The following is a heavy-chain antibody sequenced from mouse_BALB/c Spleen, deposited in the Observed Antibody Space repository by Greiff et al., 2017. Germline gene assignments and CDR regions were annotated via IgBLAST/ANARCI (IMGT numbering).Heavy chain of an antibody. D-gene: IGHD2-10*02. CDR2: IFPGSGST. J-gene: IGHJ4*01. V-gene: IGHV1-9*01. Sequence: VQLQQSGAELMKPGASVKISCKASGYTFSSYWIEWVKQRPGHGLEWIGEIFPGSGSTNYNEKFKGKATFTADTSSNTAYMQLSSLTSEDSAVYYCARRGYGNYYAMDYWGQGTSVTVSS. CDR1: GYTFSSYW. CDR3: ARRGYGNYYAMDY.